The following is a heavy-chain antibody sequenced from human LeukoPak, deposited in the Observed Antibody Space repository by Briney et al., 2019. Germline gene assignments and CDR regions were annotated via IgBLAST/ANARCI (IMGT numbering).Heavy chain of an antibody. CDR3: AREVFFQFDN. Sequence: GGSLRLSCAASGFTFRKYWMAWVRQAPGRGLEWVATIAANGNDKDYEDALQGRFTISRDNARNSLSLRIDSLRAEDTAQYYCAREVFFQFDNWGQGALVTVSS. J-gene: IGHJ4*02. V-gene: IGHV3-7*03. CDR1: GFTFRKYW. CDR2: IAANGNDK.